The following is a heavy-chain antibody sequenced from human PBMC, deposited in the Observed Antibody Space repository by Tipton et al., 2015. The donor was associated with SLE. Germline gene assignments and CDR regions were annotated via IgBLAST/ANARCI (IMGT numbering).Heavy chain of an antibody. CDR1: GVSISSHY. J-gene: IGHJ3*02. Sequence: PGLVKPSETMSLTCSVSGVSISSHYWSWIRQPPGKGLEWIGYIHYSGTTNYNPSLRGRVTMSVDTSKNQFSLKLSSVTAADTAMYYCARQGTDGWYDAFDIWGPGTMVTVSS. CDR3: ARQGTDGWYDAFDI. CDR2: IHYSGTT. D-gene: IGHD6-19*01. V-gene: IGHV4-59*11.